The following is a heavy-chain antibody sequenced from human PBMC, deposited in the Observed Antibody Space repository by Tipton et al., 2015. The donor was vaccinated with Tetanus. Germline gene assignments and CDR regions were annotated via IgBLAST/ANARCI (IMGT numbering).Heavy chain of an antibody. D-gene: IGHD3-10*01. Sequence: TLSLTCTVSGGSMNTRTFYWGWICQSPGKGLEWIGSIFYSGSPYYNPSLMSRVSISVDKSKNQFSLSLKSVTAPATAAYYCARQGMRQSPSDSGDDYWGQGSLVAVS. CDR1: GGSMNTRTFY. CDR3: ARQGMRQSPSDSGDDY. V-gene: IGHV4-39*01. J-gene: IGHJ4*02. CDR2: IFYSGSP.